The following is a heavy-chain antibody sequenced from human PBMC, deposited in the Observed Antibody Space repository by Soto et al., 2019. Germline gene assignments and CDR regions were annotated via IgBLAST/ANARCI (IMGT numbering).Heavy chain of an antibody. J-gene: IGHJ4*02. CDR2: ISSYGADT. CDR3: VKEGYMRSDWYGQFDY. CDR1: GFTFNSYA. V-gene: IGHV3-64D*06. D-gene: IGHD6-19*01. Sequence: GSLRLSCSASGFTFNSYAMHWVRQAPRKGLEFVSAISSYGADTYYADSVKGRFAISRDNSKNTLYLQMSSLRAEDTALYYCVKEGYMRSDWYGQFDYWGQGALVTVSS.